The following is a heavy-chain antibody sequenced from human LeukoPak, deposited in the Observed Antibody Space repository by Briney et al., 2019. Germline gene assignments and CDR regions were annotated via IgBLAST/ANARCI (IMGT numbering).Heavy chain of an antibody. D-gene: IGHD3-22*01. J-gene: IGHJ4*02. CDR2: ISAYNGNT. Sequence: ASVKVSCKASGYTFTSYGISWVRQAPGQGLEWMGWISAYNGNTNYAQKLQGRVTMTTDTSTSTAYMELRSLRSDDTAVYYCARDRPLNYYDSSGYYEIPFDYWGQGTLVTVSS. CDR1: GYTFTSYG. V-gene: IGHV1-18*01. CDR3: ARDRPLNYYDSSGYYEIPFDY.